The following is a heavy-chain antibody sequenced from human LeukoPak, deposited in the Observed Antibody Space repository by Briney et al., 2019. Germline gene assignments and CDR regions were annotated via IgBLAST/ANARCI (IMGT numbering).Heavy chain of an antibody. Sequence: ALVKVSCKASGYTFTSYGISWVRQAPGQGLEWMGWISAYNGNTNYAQKLQGRVAMTTDTSTSTAYMELRSLRSDDTAVYYCARDAFEYSSSTACDYWGQGTLVTVSS. V-gene: IGHV1-18*01. CDR1: GYTFTSYG. CDR3: ARDAFEYSSSTACDY. CDR2: ISAYNGNT. J-gene: IGHJ4*02. D-gene: IGHD6-6*01.